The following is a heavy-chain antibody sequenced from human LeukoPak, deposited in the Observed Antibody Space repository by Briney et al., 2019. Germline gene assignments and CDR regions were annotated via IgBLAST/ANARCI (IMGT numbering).Heavy chain of an antibody. J-gene: IGHJ3*01. Sequence: GGSLRLSCAASGFTFSSYAMSWVRQAPGKGLEWVSAISGSGGSTYYADSVKGRFTISRDNSKNTLYLQMNSLRAEDTAVYYCAKGYTYYDILTGYYEWGQGTMVTVSS. CDR2: ISGSGGST. D-gene: IGHD3-9*01. V-gene: IGHV3-23*01. CDR3: AKGYTYYDILTGYYE. CDR1: GFTFSSYA.